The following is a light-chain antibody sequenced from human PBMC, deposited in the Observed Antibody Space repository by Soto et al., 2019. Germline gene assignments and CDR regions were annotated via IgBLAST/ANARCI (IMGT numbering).Light chain of an antibody. Sequence: EIVLTQSPATLSLSPGERATLSCRASQSVSSYLAWYQQKPGRAPRLLIYDASNRATGIPARFSGSGSGTDFTLTISSLEPEDFAVYYCQQRSNGFTFGPGTKVDIK. CDR1: QSVSSY. J-gene: IGKJ3*01. CDR2: DAS. CDR3: QQRSNGFT. V-gene: IGKV3-11*01.